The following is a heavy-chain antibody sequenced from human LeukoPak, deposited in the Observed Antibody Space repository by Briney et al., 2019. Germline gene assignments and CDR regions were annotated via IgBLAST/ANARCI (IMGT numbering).Heavy chain of an antibody. J-gene: IGHJ4*02. CDR1: GFTFSGYS. CDR3: ARTGFSSSWYSRYFDY. CDR2: IISSGRNI. D-gene: IGHD6-13*01. Sequence: GGSLRLSCAASGFTFSGYSMNWVRQAPGKGLEWVSSIISSGRNIYYADSVKGRFTISRDNAKNSLYLQMNRLRAEDTAVYYCARTGFSSSWYSRYFDYWGQGTLVSVSS. V-gene: IGHV3-21*01.